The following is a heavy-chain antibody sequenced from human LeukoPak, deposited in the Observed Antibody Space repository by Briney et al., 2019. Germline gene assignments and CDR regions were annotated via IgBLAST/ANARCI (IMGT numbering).Heavy chain of an antibody. CDR3: ARDRGSYYIDF. V-gene: IGHV3-21*01. J-gene: IGHJ4*02. CDR2: ISSSSSYI. Sequence: GGSLRLSCAASGFTFSSYSMNWVRQAPGKGLEWVSSISSSSSYIYYADSVKGRFTISRDNAKNSLYLQMNSLRAEDTALYYCARDRGSYYIDFWGQGTPVTVSS. CDR1: GFTFSSYS. D-gene: IGHD1-1*01.